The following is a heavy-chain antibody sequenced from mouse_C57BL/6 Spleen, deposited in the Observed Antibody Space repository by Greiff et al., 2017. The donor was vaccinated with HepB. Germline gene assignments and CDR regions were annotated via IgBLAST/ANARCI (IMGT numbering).Heavy chain of an antibody. CDR1: GYTFTSYW. CDR3: AKGGVLLRDLWYFEV. D-gene: IGHD1-1*01. Sequence: VQLRQPGTELVKPGASVKLSCKASGYTFTSYWMHWVKQRPGQGLEWIGNINPSNGGTNYNEKFKSKATLTVDKSSSTAYMQLSSLTSEDSAVEYCAKGGVLLRDLWYFEVWGTGTTVTVSS. V-gene: IGHV1-53*01. CDR2: INPSNGGT. J-gene: IGHJ1*03.